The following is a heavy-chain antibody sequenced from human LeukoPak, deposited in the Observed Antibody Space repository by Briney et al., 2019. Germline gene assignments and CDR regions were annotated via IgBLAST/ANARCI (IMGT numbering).Heavy chain of an antibody. D-gene: IGHD3/OR15-3a*01. CDR1: GGSISSSSYY. CDR3: ARRTGYYSGYYYYYYMDV. Sequence: PSETLSLTCTVSGGSISSSSYYWGWIRQPPGKGLEWIGSIYYSGSTYYNPSLKSRVTISVDTSKNQFSLKLSSVTAADTAVYYCARRTGYYSGYYYYYYMDVWGKGTTVTISS. CDR2: IYYSGST. V-gene: IGHV4-39*07. J-gene: IGHJ6*03.